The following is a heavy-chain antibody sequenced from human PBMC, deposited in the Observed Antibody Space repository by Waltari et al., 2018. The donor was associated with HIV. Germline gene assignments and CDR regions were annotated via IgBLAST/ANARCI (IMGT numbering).Heavy chain of an antibody. V-gene: IGHV3-21*02. J-gene: IGHJ5*02. CDR3: ARDSRGSTWSLNWFDP. D-gene: IGHD6-6*01. CDR1: GFIFKFYS. CDR2: ISSSGNFK. Sequence: EVQLVESGGGPVKPGESLSLSCVTSGFIFKFYSMHGVRQAPGKGPEWVSSISSSGNFKHYADSVKGRFTISRDNAENSLYLQMNGLRAEDTAIYYCARDSRGSTWSLNWFDPWGQGTLVTVSS.